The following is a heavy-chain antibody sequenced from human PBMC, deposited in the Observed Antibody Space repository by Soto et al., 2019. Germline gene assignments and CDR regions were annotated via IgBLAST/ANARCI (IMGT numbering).Heavy chain of an antibody. CDR2: IWYDGSNK. CDR1: GFPFSSYG. D-gene: IGHD6-19*01. Sequence: GGSLRLSCAASGFPFSSYGIHWVRQAPGKGLEWVAVIWYDGSNKYYADSVKGRITISRDNSKNTLFLQMTSLRAEDTAVYYCARGAMGYSSGWQPFYYYGMDVWGQGTTVTVSS. J-gene: IGHJ6*02. CDR3: ARGAMGYSSGWQPFYYYGMDV. V-gene: IGHV3-33*01.